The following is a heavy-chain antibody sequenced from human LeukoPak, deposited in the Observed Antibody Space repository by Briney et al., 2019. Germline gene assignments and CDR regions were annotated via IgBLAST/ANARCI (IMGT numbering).Heavy chain of an antibody. J-gene: IGHJ5*02. Sequence: ASVKVSCKRSGYTFTNYYIHWVRQAPGQGLEGRGLSDPYSGVTNYARKFQARVTLTRDTSISTAYMALSILSSADTAMYYCARDVAPPGSWWFDPWGQGTLVTVSS. V-gene: IGHV1-2*02. D-gene: IGHD6-13*01. CDR3: ARDVAPPGSWWFDP. CDR2: SDPYSGVT. CDR1: GYTFTNYY.